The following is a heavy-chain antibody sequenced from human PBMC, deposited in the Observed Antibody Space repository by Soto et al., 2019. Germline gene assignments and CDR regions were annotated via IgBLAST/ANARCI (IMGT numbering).Heavy chain of an antibody. Sequence: GGSLRLSCAASGFTFSFYWMSWGRQAPGKGLEWLGTIKLDASEKKYVDSVKGRFTMSRDNAKNSLYLQMDSLRAEDTAVYYCARDSGYCSGAAVNHYLDFWGRGTLVTVSS. J-gene: IGHJ4*01. CDR2: IKLDASEK. V-gene: IGHV3-7*01. CDR1: GFTFSFYW. CDR3: ARDSGYCSGAAVNHYLDF. D-gene: IGHD3-10*01.